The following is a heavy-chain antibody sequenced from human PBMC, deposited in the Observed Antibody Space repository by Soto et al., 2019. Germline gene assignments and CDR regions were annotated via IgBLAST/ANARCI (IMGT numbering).Heavy chain of an antibody. CDR2: IYDSGST. J-gene: IGHJ4*02. Sequence: PSETLSLTCTVSGGSISSSYWSWIRQPPGKGLEWIGYIYDSGSTYYNSSLKSRVTMSVDTSKNQFSLKLNSVTAADTAVYYCARVRREYDNSGPVDYWGQGTLVTVSS. CDR3: ARVRREYDNSGPVDY. V-gene: IGHV4-59*12. D-gene: IGHD3-22*01. CDR1: GGSISSSY.